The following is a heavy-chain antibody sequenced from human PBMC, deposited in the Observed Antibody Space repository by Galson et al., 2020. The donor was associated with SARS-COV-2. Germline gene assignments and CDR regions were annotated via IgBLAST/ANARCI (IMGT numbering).Heavy chain of an antibody. CDR1: GGSFSGYS. CDR3: ARGRQGVVPSPVLGLGPFYSYYYMDV. J-gene: IGHJ6*03. Sequence: SETLSLTCAVYGGSFSGYSWTWIRQAPGKGLEWIGEINSGGATKYSPSLSSRVTLSADTSRNQFSLKLTSVSAADTALYFCARGRQGVVPSPVLGLGPFYSYYYMDVWGKGTTVTVSS. CDR2: INSGGAT. D-gene: IGHD3-16*01. V-gene: IGHV4-34*01.